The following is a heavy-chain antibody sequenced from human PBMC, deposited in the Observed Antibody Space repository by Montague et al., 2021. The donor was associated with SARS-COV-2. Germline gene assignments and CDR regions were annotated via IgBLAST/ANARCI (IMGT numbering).Heavy chain of an antibody. D-gene: IGHD5-18*01. CDR3: ARVRIQRWSGRWFDP. CDR1: GGSISSSSYY. CDR2: IYYSGST. Sequence: SETLSLTCTVSGGSISSSSYYWGWIRQPPGKGLEWIGNIYYSGSTYYNPSLKSRVTISVDTSKNQFSLNLSSVTAAATAVYYCARVRIQRWSGRWFDPWGQGALVTVSS. V-gene: IGHV4-39*01. J-gene: IGHJ5*02.